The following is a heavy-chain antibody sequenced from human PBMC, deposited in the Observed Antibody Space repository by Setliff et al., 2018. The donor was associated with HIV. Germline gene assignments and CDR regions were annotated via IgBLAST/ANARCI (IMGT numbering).Heavy chain of an antibody. CDR1: GGSISSSSYY. CDR3: ARAVNFDY. Sequence: PSETLSLTCTVSGGSISSSSYYWGWIRQPPGKGLEWIGYIFYTGTTNYNPSLTSRVTISVDTSRNQFSLKLTSVTAADTAIYYCARAVNFDYWGQGTQVTVSS. CDR2: IFYTGTT. D-gene: IGHD6-19*01. J-gene: IGHJ4*02. V-gene: IGHV4-61*05.